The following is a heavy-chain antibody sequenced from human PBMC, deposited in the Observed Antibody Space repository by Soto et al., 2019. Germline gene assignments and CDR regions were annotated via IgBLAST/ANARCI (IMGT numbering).Heavy chain of an antibody. J-gene: IGHJ1*01. CDR3: ARDGYDLTSQGIAAAGTYFQH. CDR1: GFTFSSYA. Sequence: QVQLVESGGGVVQPGRSLRLSCAASGFTFSSYAMHWVRQAPGKGLEWVAVISYDGSNKYYADSVKGRFTISRDNSKNTLYLQMNSLRAEDTAVYYCARDGYDLTSQGIAAAGTYFQHWGQGTLVTVSS. CDR2: ISYDGSNK. D-gene: IGHD6-13*01. V-gene: IGHV3-30-3*01.